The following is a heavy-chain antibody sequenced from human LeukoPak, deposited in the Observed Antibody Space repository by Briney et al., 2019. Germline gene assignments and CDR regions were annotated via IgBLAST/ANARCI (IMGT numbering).Heavy chain of an antibody. CDR3: ARDPRGYCSGGSCYSGYFDY. CDR1: GFTFSSYG. V-gene: IGHV3-33*01. CDR2: IWYDGSNK. J-gene: IGHJ4*02. D-gene: IGHD2-15*01. Sequence: GRSLRLSWAASGFTFSSYGMHWVRQAPDKGLEWVAVIWYDGSNKYYADSVKGRFTISRDNSKNTLYLQMNSLRAEDTAVYYCARDPRGYCSGGSCYSGYFDYWGQGTLVTVSS.